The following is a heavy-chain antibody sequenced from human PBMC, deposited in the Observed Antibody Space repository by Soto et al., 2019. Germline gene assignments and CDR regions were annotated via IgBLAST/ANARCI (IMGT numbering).Heavy chain of an antibody. Sequence: GESLKISCKGSGYSFTSYWISWVRQMPGKXLEWMGRIDPSDSYTNYSPSFQGHVTISADKSISTAYLQWSSLKASDTAMYYCTVILLWFGESGPYYYYGMDVWGQGTTVTVSS. CDR2: IDPSDSYT. V-gene: IGHV5-10-1*01. CDR3: TVILLWFGESGPYYYYGMDV. J-gene: IGHJ6*02. D-gene: IGHD3-10*01. CDR1: GYSFTSYW.